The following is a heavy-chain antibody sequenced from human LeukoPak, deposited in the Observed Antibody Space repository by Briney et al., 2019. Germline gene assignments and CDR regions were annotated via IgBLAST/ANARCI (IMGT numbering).Heavy chain of an antibody. CDR3: ARVSEWLVRGYYYGMDV. CDR1: GFTFSSYS. D-gene: IGHD6-19*01. CDR2: ISSSSYI. Sequence: GGSLRLSCAASGFTFSSYSMNWVRQAPGKGLEWVSSISSSSYIYYADSVKGRFTISRDNAKNSLYLQMNSLRAEDTAVYYCARVSEWLVRGYYYGMDVWGQGTTVTVSS. J-gene: IGHJ6*02. V-gene: IGHV3-21*01.